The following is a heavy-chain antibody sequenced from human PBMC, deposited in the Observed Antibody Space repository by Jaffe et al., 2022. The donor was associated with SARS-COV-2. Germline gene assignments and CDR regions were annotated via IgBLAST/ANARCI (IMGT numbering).Heavy chain of an antibody. Sequence: QVQLVESGGGVVQPGRSLRLSCAASGFTFSSYGMHWVRQAPGKGLEWVAVISYDGSNKYYADSVKGRFTISRDNSKNTLYLQMNSLRAEDTAVYYCAKASGGYVLDYWGQGTLVTVSS. V-gene: IGHV3-30*18. CDR2: ISYDGSNK. CDR3: AKASGGYVLDY. J-gene: IGHJ4*02. D-gene: IGHD5-12*01. CDR1: GFTFSSYG.